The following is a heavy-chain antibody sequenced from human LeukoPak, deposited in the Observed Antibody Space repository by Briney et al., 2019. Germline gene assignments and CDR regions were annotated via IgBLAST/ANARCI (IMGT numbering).Heavy chain of an antibody. D-gene: IGHD3-22*01. CDR1: GYSFTGYY. J-gene: IGHJ4*02. CDR3: ARGGFYDSSGYRVLDY. Sequence: ASMKVSCKASGYSFTGYYMHWVRQAPGQGLEWLGWINPNSGGTNYAQKFQGRVTMTRDTSISTAYMELSRLRSDDTAVYYCARGGFYDSSGYRVLDYWGQGTLVTVSS. V-gene: IGHV1-2*02. CDR2: INPNSGGT.